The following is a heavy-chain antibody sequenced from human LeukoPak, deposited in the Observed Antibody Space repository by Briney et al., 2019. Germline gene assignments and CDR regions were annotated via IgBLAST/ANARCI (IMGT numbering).Heavy chain of an antibody. V-gene: IGHV3-66*01. J-gene: IGHJ4*02. CDR3: ARVVDCSSTSCPLDY. Sequence: GGSLRLSCAASGFTVSSNYMSWVRQAPGKGLEWVSVIYSGGSTYYADSVKGRFTISRDNSKDTLYLQMNSLRAEDTAVYYCARVVDCSSTSCPLDYWGQGTLVTVSS. D-gene: IGHD2-2*01. CDR2: IYSGGST. CDR1: GFTVSSNY.